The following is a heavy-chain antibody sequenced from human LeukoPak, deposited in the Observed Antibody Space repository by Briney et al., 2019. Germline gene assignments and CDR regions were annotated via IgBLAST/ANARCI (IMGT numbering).Heavy chain of an antibody. CDR2: IGSYGGDT. Sequence: GASVKVSCKATSRISWVRQAPGQGLEWMGWIGSYGGDTYYAQKFQGRVTVTTDTSTSTVYMELRSLRSDDTAVYYCARDLWNFYDDSGYYRDFDSWGQGTLVTVSP. D-gene: IGHD3-22*01. V-gene: IGHV1-18*01. J-gene: IGHJ5*01. CDR1: TSR. CDR3: ARDLWNFYDDSGYYRDFDS.